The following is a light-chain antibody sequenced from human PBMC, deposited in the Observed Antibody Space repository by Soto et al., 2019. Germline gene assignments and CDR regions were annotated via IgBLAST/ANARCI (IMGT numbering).Light chain of an antibody. J-gene: IGKJ4*01. V-gene: IGKV1-27*01. CDR2: AAS. Sequence: DIQMTQSPSFLSASVGDRVTITCRASQGIRNSLAWYQHKPGKVPKLLIYAASTFYSGVSSRFSCSGSGTDFTLTIGSLQPEDVAVYYCQKHSSVPFTFGGGTKVEIK. CDR3: QKHSSVPFT. CDR1: QGIRNS.